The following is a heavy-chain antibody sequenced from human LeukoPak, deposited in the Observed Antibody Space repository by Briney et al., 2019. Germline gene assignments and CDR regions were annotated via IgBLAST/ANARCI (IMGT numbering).Heavy chain of an antibody. CDR2: IYYSGST. D-gene: IGHD5-12*01. J-gene: IGHJ2*01. Sequence: SETLSLTFIVSGGSISSYYWSWIRQPPGKALELIGYIYYSGSTNYNPSLKSRVTISVDTSKNQFSLKLSSVTAADTAVYYCARDRGYSGYEASGWYFDLWGRGTLVTVSS. V-gene: IGHV4-59*12. CDR3: ARDRGYSGYEASGWYFDL. CDR1: GGSISSYY.